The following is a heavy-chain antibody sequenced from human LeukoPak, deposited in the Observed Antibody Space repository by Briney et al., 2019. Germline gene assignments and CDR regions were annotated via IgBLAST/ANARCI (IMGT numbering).Heavy chain of an antibody. D-gene: IGHD3-22*01. CDR3: ARLWTGYSDSSGYYYLDY. Sequence: SETLSLTCTVSGASISSYYWSWIRQPPGKGLEWIGYIFHDGSTSYNPSLKSRVTISVDTSKNQFSLKLRSVTAADTAVYYCARLWTGYSDSSGYYYLDYWGQGTLVTVSS. CDR2: IFHDGST. J-gene: IGHJ4*02. V-gene: IGHV4-59*01. CDR1: GASISSYY.